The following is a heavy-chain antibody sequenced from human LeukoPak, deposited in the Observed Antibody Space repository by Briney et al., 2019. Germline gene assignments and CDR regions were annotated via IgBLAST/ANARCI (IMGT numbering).Heavy chain of an antibody. D-gene: IGHD3-16*01. J-gene: IGHJ3*02. CDR1: GGSISSYY. Sequence: PSETLSLTCTVSGGSISSYYWSWIRQPPGKGLEWLGYIYYSGSTNYNPSLKSRVTISVDTSKNQFSLKLSSVTAADTAVYYCARDSVGDIMMHGIDIWGQGTMVTVSS. CDR2: IYYSGST. V-gene: IGHV4-59*01. CDR3: ARDSVGDIMMHGIDI.